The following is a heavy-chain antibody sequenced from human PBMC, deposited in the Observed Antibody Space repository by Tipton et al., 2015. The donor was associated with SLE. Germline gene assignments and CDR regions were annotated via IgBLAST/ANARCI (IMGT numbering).Heavy chain of an antibody. V-gene: IGHV4-59*08. CDR1: GGSISSYY. CDR2: IYYSGST. D-gene: IGHD1-26*01. Sequence: TLSLTCTVSGGSISSYYWSWIRQPPGKGLEWIGYIYYSGSTNYNPSLKSRVTISVDTSKNQFSLKLSSVTAADTAVYYCARTSTTGGGGSYFYYYYYGMDVWGQGTTVTVSS. J-gene: IGHJ6*02. CDR3: ARTSTTGGGGSYFYYYYYGMDV.